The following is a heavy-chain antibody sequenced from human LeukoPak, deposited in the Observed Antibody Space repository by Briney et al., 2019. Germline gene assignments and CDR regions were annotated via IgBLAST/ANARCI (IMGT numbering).Heavy chain of an antibody. CDR3: ARTGTRPGIAAAGFDY. V-gene: IGHV4-34*01. J-gene: IGHJ4*02. CDR2: INHSGST. Sequence: SETLSLTCAVYGGSFSGYYWSWIRQPPGKGLEWIGEINHSGSTNYNPSFKSRVTISVDTSKNQFSLKLSSVTAADTAVYYCARTGTRPGIAAAGFDYWGQGTLVTVSS. D-gene: IGHD6-13*01. CDR1: GGSFSGYY.